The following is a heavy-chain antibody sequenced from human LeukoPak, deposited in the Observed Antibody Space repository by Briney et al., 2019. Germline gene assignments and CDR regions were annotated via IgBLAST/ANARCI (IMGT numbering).Heavy chain of an antibody. J-gene: IGHJ4*02. CDR3: ARDMWQWLASFDY. V-gene: IGHV3-7*01. CDR1: GFTFSSYW. D-gene: IGHD6-19*01. Sequence: PGGSLRLSCAASGFTFSSYWMSWVRQAPGKGLEWVANIKQDGSVKYYVDSVKGRFTISRDNAKNSLYLQMNSLRAEDTAVYYCARDMWQWLASFDYWGQGTLVTVSS. CDR2: IKQDGSVK.